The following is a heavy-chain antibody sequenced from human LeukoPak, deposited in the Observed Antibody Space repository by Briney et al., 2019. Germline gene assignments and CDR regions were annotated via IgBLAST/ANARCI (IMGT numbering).Heavy chain of an antibody. Sequence: ASVKVSCKASGYTFTSYGISLVRQAPGQGLEWMGWISAYNGNTNYAQKLQGRVTMTTDTSTSTAYMELRSLRSDDTAVYYCARFATGWLQYYYFDYWGQGTLVTVSS. D-gene: IGHD5-24*01. J-gene: IGHJ4*02. CDR1: GYTFTSYG. CDR2: ISAYNGNT. V-gene: IGHV1-18*01. CDR3: ARFATGWLQYYYFDY.